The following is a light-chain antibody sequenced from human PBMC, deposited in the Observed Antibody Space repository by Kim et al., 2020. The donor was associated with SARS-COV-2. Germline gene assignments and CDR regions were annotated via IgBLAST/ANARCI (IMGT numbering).Light chain of an antibody. CDR3: QQYDSSTYT. CDR1: HSVSSSH. Sequence: PGERAALTCRASHSVSSSHLAWYQQKSGQAPRLLIYDASRRATGVPDRLSGRGSGTDFTLTISRLRLEDVAVYYCQQYDSSTYTFGQGTKLE. CDR2: DAS. J-gene: IGKJ2*01. V-gene: IGKV3-20*01.